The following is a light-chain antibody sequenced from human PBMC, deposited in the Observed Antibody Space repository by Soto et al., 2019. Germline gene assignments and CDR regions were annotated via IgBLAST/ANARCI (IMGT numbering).Light chain of an antibody. Sequence: VSTQSPATLSVSPGERVTLSCRSSQSVADNLAWFQQKPGQGPRLLIYGASTRATGIPARFSGSGSETDFTLTVSSLRSEDSAVYYCQQYNYWPITFGQGTRLEIK. CDR3: QQYNYWPIT. CDR1: QSVADN. J-gene: IGKJ5*01. V-gene: IGKV3-15*01. CDR2: GAS.